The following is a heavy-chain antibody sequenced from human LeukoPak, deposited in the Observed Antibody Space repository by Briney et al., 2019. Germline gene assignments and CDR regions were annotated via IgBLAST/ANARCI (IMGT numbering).Heavy chain of an antibody. CDR1: GFSFGSYP. J-gene: IGHJ6*02. V-gene: IGHV3-11*01. Sequence: GGSLRLSCVVSGFSFGSYPMSWIRQAPGKGLEWISYISRSGDTLYYADSVEGRFTISRDNAKNSLFLQMNSLRADDTAVYYCAREVVIFPDYYYYGMDVWGQGTTVTVSS. CDR2: ISRSGDTL. D-gene: IGHD3-9*01. CDR3: AREVVIFPDYYYYGMDV.